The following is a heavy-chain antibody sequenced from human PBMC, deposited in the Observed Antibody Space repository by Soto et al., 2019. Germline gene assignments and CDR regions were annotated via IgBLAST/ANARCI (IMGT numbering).Heavy chain of an antibody. CDR2: IYYSGST. CDR1: GGSISSYF. Sequence: QVQLQESGPGLVKPSETLSLTCTVSGGSISSYFWSWIRQPPGKGLEWIGYIYYSGSTNYNPSLKSRVTISVDTSKNQFSLKLSSVTAADTAVYYCARDPSPYGMDVWGQGTTVTVSS. CDR3: ARDPSPYGMDV. V-gene: IGHV4-59*01. J-gene: IGHJ6*02.